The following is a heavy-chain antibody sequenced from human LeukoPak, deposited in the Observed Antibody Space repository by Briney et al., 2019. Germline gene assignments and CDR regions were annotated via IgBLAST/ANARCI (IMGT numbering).Heavy chain of an antibody. D-gene: IGHD6-13*01. V-gene: IGHV3-74*01. CDR3: AREDQQLVRAFDI. J-gene: IGHJ3*02. Sequence: GGSLRLSCAASGFTFSSYWMHWVRQAPGKGLVWVSRINNDGSSTSYADSVKGRFTISRDNAKNTLYLQMNSLRAEDTAVYYCAREDQQLVRAFDIWGQGTMVTVSS. CDR2: INNDGSST. CDR1: GFTFSSYW.